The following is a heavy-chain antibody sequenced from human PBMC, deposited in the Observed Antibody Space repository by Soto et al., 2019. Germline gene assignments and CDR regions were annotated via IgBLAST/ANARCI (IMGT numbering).Heavy chain of an antibody. J-gene: IGHJ3*02. CDR2: IKQDGSEK. V-gene: IGHV3-7*01. CDR1: GFTFSSYW. CDR3: ARDVTEVGVDGAFDI. Sequence: GGSLRLSCAASGFTFSSYWMSWVRQAPGKGLEWVANIKQDGSEKYYVDSVKGRFSISRDNAENSLYLQMNSLRAEDTAVYYCARDVTEVGVDGAFDIWGQGTMVTVSS. D-gene: IGHD3-3*01.